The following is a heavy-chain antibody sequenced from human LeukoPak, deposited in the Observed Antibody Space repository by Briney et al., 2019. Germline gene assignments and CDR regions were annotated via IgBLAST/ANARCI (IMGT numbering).Heavy chain of an antibody. Sequence: SQTLSLTCTVSSGSISSPPYYWSWIRQPAGKEVEWIGYIYYSGSTNYNPSLKSRVTISVDTSKNQFSLKLSSVTAADTAVYYCARVAPPYYDFWSGYYTLGYFDYWGQGTLVTVSS. CDR2: IYYSGST. J-gene: IGHJ4*02. D-gene: IGHD3-3*01. V-gene: IGHV4-61*10. CDR3: ARVAPPYYDFWSGYYTLGYFDY. CDR1: SGSISSPPYY.